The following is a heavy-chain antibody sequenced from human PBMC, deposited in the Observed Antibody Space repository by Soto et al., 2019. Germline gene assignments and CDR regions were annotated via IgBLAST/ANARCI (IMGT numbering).Heavy chain of an antibody. D-gene: IGHD6-19*01. CDR1: GWSFSGYY. CDR2: ISSNGRST. Sequence: ETLSLTCAVYGWSFSGYYWSWVRQAPGKGLEWVSGISSNGRSTFYADSVKGRFTVSRDNSKVYLQMNSLRAGDTALYYCTRTTFPPSHTSGWYPDYWGRGTLVTVSS. J-gene: IGHJ4*02. V-gene: IGHV3-23*01. CDR3: TRTTFPPSHTSGWYPDY.